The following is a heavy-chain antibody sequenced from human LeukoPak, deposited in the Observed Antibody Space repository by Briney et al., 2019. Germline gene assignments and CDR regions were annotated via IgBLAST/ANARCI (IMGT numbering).Heavy chain of an antibody. CDR2: IIPILGIA. Sequence: SVKVSCKASGGTFSSYAIRWVRQAPGQGLEWMGRIIPILGIANYAQKFQGRVTITADKSTSTAYMELSSLRSEDTAVYYCARIYDFWSGYTYYYYGMDVWGQGTTVTVSS. V-gene: IGHV1-69*04. CDR1: GGTFSSYA. CDR3: ARIYDFWSGYTYYYYGMDV. J-gene: IGHJ6*02. D-gene: IGHD3-3*01.